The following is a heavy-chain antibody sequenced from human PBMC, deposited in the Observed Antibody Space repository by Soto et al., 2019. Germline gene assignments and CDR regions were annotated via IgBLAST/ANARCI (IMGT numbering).Heavy chain of an antibody. CDR1: GFTVSSFW. CDR2: INSDGSNT. V-gene: IGHV3-74*01. J-gene: IGHJ4*02. D-gene: IGHD2-2*01. Sequence: PGGSVRLACAASGFTVSSFWMHWVRQAPGEGLVWVSRINSDGSNTNYADSVKGRFTISRDNAKNTLYLQMNSLRAEDTAVYYCARGGVPAAMSYWGQGTLVTVSS. CDR3: ARGGVPAAMSY.